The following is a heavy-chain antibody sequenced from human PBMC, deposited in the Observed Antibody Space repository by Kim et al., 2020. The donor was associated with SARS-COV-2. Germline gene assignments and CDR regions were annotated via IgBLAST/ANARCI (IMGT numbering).Heavy chain of an antibody. Sequence: GGSLRLSCAASGLIFRDQYMTWIRQAPGRGLEWVSYIGPRGTDIKYTGSVKGRFTVSRDNAKNSQYLQMDSLRVEDTAVYYCSTDPRRLPYWGQGTLVTVSS. D-gene: IGHD2-21*02. J-gene: IGHJ4*02. CDR3: STDPRRLPY. CDR1: GLIFRDQY. V-gene: IGHV3-11*01. CDR2: IGPRGTDI.